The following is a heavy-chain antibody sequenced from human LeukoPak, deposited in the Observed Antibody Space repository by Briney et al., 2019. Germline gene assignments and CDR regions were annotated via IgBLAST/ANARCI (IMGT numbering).Heavy chain of an antibody. CDR2: INEPGTEQ. Sequence: GGALRLSCAASGLTFTSSWMSWGREAPGEGLERVANINEPGTEQFYADSVKGRFTLSRDNAKNSVHLLMSSLRVEDTAVYYCARDWEYARYNWGQGTLVIVSP. D-gene: IGHD2-2*01. CDR1: GLTFTSSW. CDR3: ARDWEYARYN. J-gene: IGHJ4*02. V-gene: IGHV3-7*01.